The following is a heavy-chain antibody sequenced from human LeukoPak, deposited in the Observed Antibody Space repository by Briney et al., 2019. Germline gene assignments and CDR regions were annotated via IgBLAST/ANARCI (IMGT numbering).Heavy chain of an antibody. V-gene: IGHV3-48*01. CDR2: ISSSSSTI. CDR1: GFTFSTYS. Sequence: GGSLRLSCAASGFTFSTYSINWVRQAPGKGLEWVSYISSSSSTIYYADSVKGRFTISRDNAKNSLYLQMNSLRAEDTAVYYCARGSTYYDSSGQVPFDYWGQGTLVTVSS. J-gene: IGHJ4*02. CDR3: ARGSTYYDSSGQVPFDY. D-gene: IGHD3-22*01.